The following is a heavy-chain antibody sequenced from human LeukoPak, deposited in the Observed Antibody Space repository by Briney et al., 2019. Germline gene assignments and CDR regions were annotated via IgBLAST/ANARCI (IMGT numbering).Heavy chain of an antibody. Sequence: ASVKVSCKASGYTFTSYGISWVRQAPGQGLEWMGWISAYNGNTNYAQKLQGRVTMTTDTSTSTAYMELSSLRSEDTAVYYCARGQGIAAAGDVGEYYFDYWGQGTLVTVSS. CDR2: ISAYNGNT. V-gene: IGHV1-18*01. CDR1: GYTFTSYG. J-gene: IGHJ4*02. D-gene: IGHD6-13*01. CDR3: ARGQGIAAAGDVGEYYFDY.